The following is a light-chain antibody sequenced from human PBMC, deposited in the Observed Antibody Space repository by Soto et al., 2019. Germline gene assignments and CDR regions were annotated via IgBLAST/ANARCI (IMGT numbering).Light chain of an antibody. J-gene: IGLJ1*01. Sequence: QSVLTQPPSVSGAPGQRVTISCTGSSSNIGSTYDVQWYQQLPGTAPKLLIHGNTDRPSGVPDRFSGSKSGTSASLAITGLQADDGADYYCQSYDASLSVHYVFGTGTKVTVL. CDR1: SSNIGSTYD. CDR2: GNT. V-gene: IGLV1-40*01. CDR3: QSYDASLSVHYV.